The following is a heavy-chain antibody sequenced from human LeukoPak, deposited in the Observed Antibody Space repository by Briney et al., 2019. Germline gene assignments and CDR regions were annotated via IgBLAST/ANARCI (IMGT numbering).Heavy chain of an antibody. CDR2: IIPIFGTA. V-gene: IGHV1-69*13. J-gene: IGHJ2*01. CDR1: GGTFSSYA. CDR3: ATGYSSSWYEADWYFDL. D-gene: IGHD6-13*01. Sequence: GASVKVSCKASGGTFSSYAISWVRQAPGQGPEWMGGIIPIFGTANYAQKFQGRVTITADESTSTAYMELSSLRSEDTAVYYCATGYSSSWYEADWYFDLWGRGTLVTVSS.